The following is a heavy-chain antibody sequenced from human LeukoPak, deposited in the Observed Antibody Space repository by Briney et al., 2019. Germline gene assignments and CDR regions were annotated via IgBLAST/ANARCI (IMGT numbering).Heavy chain of an antibody. CDR2: ITGSGSNT. CDR3: AKLVGTTTGDY. D-gene: IGHD1-26*01. J-gene: IGHJ4*02. V-gene: IGHV3-23*01. Sequence: GGPLRLSCAASGFTFSIYGMTWVRQAPGKGLEWVSSITGSGSNTYYADSVKGRFTISRDNSKNTLYLQMNSLRADDTAVYYCAKLVGTTTGDYWGQGTLVTVSS. CDR1: GFTFSIYG.